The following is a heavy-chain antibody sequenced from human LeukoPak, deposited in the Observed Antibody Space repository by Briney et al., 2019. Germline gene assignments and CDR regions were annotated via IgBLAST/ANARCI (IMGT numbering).Heavy chain of an antibody. CDR2: INHSGST. CDR3: AREYNGDFFDY. D-gene: IGHD1-14*01. V-gene: IGHV4-34*01. J-gene: IGHJ4*02. CDR1: GGSFSGYY. Sequence: PSETLSLTCAVYGGSFSGYYWSWIRQPPGKGLEWIGEINHSGSTTYNPSLKSRVTISVDTSKNQFSLRLSSVTAADTAVYYCAREYNGDFFDYWGQGTLVTVSS.